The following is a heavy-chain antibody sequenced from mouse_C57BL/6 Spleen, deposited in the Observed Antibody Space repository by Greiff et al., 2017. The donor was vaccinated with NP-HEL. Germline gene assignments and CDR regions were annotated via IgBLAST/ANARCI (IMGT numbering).Heavy chain of an antibody. Sequence: DVMLVESGGGLVKPGGSLKLSCAASGFTFSSYAMSWVRQTPEKRLEWVATISDGGSYTYYPDNVKGRFTISRDNAKNNLYLQMSHLKSEDTAMYYCARVEINYYGSSYGAMDYWGQGTSVTVSS. V-gene: IGHV5-4*03. D-gene: IGHD1-1*01. CDR1: GFTFSSYA. J-gene: IGHJ4*01. CDR2: ISDGGSYT. CDR3: ARVEINYYGSSYGAMDY.